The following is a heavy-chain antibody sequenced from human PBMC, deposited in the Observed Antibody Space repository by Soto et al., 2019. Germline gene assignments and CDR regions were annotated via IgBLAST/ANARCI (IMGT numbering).Heavy chain of an antibody. D-gene: IGHD1-26*01. J-gene: IGHJ6*02. Sequence: EVQLVESGGGLVKPGGSLRLSCAASGFTFSNAWMNWVRQAPGKGLEWVGRIKSKTDGGTTDYAAPVKGRFTISRDDSKNTLYLQMNSLKTEDTAVYYCTTDLVESKWELGHYYYYGMDVWGQGTTVTVSS. CDR1: GFTFSNAW. CDR3: TTDLVESKWELGHYYYYGMDV. CDR2: IKSKTDGGTT. V-gene: IGHV3-15*07.